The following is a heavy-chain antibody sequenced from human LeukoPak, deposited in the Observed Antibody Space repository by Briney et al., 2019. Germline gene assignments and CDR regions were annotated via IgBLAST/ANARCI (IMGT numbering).Heavy chain of an antibody. D-gene: IGHD5-12*01. CDR3: ARSRGGYEDY. CDR1: GYTFTGSY. CDR2: INPNSGGT. V-gene: IGHV1-2*02. J-gene: IGHJ4*02. Sequence: GASVKVSCKASGYTFTGSYMHWVRQAPGQGLEWMGWINPNSGGTNYAQKIQGRVTMTRDTSTSTAYMELGSLRSDDTAVHYCARSRGGYEDYWGQGTLVTVSS.